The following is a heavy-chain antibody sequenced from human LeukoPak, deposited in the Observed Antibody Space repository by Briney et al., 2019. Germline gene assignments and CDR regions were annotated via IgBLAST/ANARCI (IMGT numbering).Heavy chain of an antibody. CDR3: AKDMESGQAYYYYGMDV. CDR2: ISRNSGSI. V-gene: IGHV3-9*01. D-gene: IGHD3-3*01. CDR1: GFTFDDYA. J-gene: IGHJ6*02. Sequence: PGGSLRLSCAASGFTFDDYAMHWVRQAPGKGLEWVSGISRNSGSIGYADSVKGRFTISRDNAKNSLYLQMNSLRAEDTALYYCAKDMESGQAYYYYGMDVWGQGTTVTVSS.